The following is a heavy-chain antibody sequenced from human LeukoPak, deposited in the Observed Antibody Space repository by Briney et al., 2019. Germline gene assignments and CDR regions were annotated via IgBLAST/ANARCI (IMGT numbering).Heavy chain of an antibody. CDR1: GGSISSGGYY. D-gene: IGHD3-9*01. CDR3: ARDPVYDILTGYHRYYYYMDV. J-gene: IGHJ6*03. V-gene: IGHV4-61*02. Sequence: SETLSLTCTVSGGSISSGGYYWSWIRQPAGKGLEWIGRIYTSGSTNYNPSLKSRVTISVDTSKNQFSLKLSSVTAADTAVYYCARDPVYDILTGYHRYYYYMDVWGKGTTVTVSS. CDR2: IYTSGST.